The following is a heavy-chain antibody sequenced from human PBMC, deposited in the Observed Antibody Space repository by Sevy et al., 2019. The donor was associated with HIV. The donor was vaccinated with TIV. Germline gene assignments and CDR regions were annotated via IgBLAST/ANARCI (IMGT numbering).Heavy chain of an antibody. J-gene: IGHJ4*02. D-gene: IGHD1-26*01. CDR1: GFTFGKAW. CDR2: IKSKTDGATR. V-gene: IGHV3-15*01. CDR3: AAGVGASDFDY. Sequence: GGSLRLSCVASGFTFGKAWMSWVRQAPGKGLEWVGRIKSKTDGATRDLAAPVKGRIIISRDDSKNTLYLQISNLKIEDTGVYFCAAGVGASDFDYWGQGTLVTVSS.